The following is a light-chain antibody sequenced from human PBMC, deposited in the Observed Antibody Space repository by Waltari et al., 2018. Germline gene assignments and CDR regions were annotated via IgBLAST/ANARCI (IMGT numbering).Light chain of an antibody. V-gene: IGLV3-25*03. CDR2: KDS. CDR1: ALPTQY. Sequence: SYELPQPPSVSVSPGQPARITCTGDALPTQYADWSQEKPGQAPVLVINKDSERPSGIPERFSGSSSGTTVTFTISGVQAEDEADYYCQSADSSGTYGVVFGGGTKLTVL. CDR3: QSADSSGTYGVV. J-gene: IGLJ2*01.